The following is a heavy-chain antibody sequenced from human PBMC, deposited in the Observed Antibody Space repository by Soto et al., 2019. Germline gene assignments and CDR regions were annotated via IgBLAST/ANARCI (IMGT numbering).Heavy chain of an antibody. CDR1: GYNFITDW. V-gene: IGHV5-10-1*01. D-gene: IGHD3-16*01. J-gene: IGHJ6*02. CDR3: ARLSRASFALDV. CDR2: IDPTDSYT. Sequence: GESLKISCKGSGYNFITDWISWVRQMSGKGLEWMGRIDPTDSYTKYSPSFEGHVTISADKSISTAYLQWSSLKASDSAVYYCARLSRASFALDVWGQGTTVTVSS.